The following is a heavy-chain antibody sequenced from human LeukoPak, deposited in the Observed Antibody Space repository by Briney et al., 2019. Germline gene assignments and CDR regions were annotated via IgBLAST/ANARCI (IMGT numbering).Heavy chain of an antibody. J-gene: IGHJ4*02. CDR2: ISGYNGKT. CDR3: ARDRAVATIGGVDY. V-gene: IGHV1-18*01. Sequence: ASVKVSCKASGYTFTSYGISWVRQAPGQGLEWMAWISGYNGKTNYAQKFQGRGTMTTDRSTSTAYMELSRLRSDDTAVYYCARDRAVATIGGVDYWGQGTLVTVSS. D-gene: IGHD5-12*01. CDR1: GYTFTSYG.